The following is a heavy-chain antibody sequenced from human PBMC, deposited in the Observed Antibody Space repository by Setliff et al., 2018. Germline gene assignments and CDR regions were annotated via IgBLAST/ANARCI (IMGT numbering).Heavy chain of an antibody. J-gene: IGHJ5*02. CDR1: GFTFSSYS. CDR3: ARGEKYYYESSGYSLDA. Sequence: ETLSLSCAASGFTFSSYSVSWVRQAPGKGLEWVASINEDGSEKYYVDSVKGRFTISRDDSRNTVLLQMNNLRTDDTAVYYCARGEKYYYESSGYSLDAWGLGTLVTVSS. D-gene: IGHD3-22*01. CDR2: INEDGSEK. V-gene: IGHV3-7*01.